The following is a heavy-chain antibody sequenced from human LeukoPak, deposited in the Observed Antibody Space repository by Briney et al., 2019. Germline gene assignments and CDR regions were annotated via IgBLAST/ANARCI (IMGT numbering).Heavy chain of an antibody. CDR1: GFTFSGYW. J-gene: IGHJ3*02. Sequence: GGSLRLSCAASGFTFSGYWMHWVRQAPGKGLVCVSRINSDGIGTTYADSVKGRFTISRDNSKNTLYLQMNSLRADDTAVYYCARDRGDTVVTHRYAFDIWGQGTMVTVSS. D-gene: IGHD4-23*01. CDR2: INSDGIGT. CDR3: ARDRGDTVVTHRYAFDI. V-gene: IGHV3-74*01.